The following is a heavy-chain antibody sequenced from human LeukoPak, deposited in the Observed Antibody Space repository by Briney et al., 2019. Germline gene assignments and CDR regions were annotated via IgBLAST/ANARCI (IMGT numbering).Heavy chain of an antibody. CDR1: GYTFTGYY. CDR2: INPNSGGT. CDR3: AREAEELQYVGYYYYYMDV. Sequence: GASVKVSCKASGYTFTGYYMHWVRQAPGQGLEWMGWINPNSGGTNYAQKFQGRVTMTRDTSISTAYMELSRLGSDDTAVYYCAREAEELQYVGYYYYYMDVWGKGTTVTVSS. D-gene: IGHD4-11*01. J-gene: IGHJ6*03. V-gene: IGHV1-2*02.